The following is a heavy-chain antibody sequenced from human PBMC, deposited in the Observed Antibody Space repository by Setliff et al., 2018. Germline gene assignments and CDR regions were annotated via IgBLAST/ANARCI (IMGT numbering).Heavy chain of an antibody. Sequence: NPSETLSLTCNVSGDPISRDYWNWIRQSPGKGLEWIGYIYYSGNTNYNPSLKSRVTISVDTSKNQFSLKLSSVTAADTAVYFCARGYYNFLSGYYTPYYFDYWGPGTLVTVSS. V-gene: IGHV4-59*01. J-gene: IGHJ4*02. CDR2: IYYSGNT. CDR1: GDPISRDY. D-gene: IGHD3-3*01. CDR3: ARGYYNFLSGYYTPYYFDY.